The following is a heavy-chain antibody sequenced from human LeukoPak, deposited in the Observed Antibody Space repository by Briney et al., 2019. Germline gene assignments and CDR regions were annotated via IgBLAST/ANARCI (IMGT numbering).Heavy chain of an antibody. Sequence: GGSLRLSCEASGFTVSSTHMVWVRQAPGKGLEWVSVTYTGGNSYYAGSVQGRFIISRDISKNTLYLQMNNLRAEDSALYCCARGGRGSAAVVAPRSFDIWGQGTMVTVSS. CDR3: ARGGRGSAAVVAPRSFDI. V-gene: IGHV3-53*01. CDR1: GFTVSSTH. CDR2: TYTGGNS. J-gene: IGHJ3*02. D-gene: IGHD3-22*01.